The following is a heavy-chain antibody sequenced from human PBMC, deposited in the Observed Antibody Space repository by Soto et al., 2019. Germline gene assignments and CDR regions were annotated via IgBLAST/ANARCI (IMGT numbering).Heavy chain of an antibody. Sequence: QVQLQESGPGLVKPSQTLSLTCTVSGGSISDGAYYWSWIRQPPGKGLEWIGHINDSGNTYNNPSLKSRLTISVDTSKNHSSLNLNSVTAADTAVYYCASGLSGDKVDQWGQGTLVTVSS. D-gene: IGHD2-21*01. J-gene: IGHJ4*02. V-gene: IGHV4-30-4*01. CDR3: ASGLSGDKVDQ. CDR1: GGSISDGAYY. CDR2: INDSGNT.